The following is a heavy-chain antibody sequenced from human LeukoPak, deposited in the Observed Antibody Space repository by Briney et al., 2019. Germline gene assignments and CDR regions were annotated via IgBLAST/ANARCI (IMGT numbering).Heavy chain of an antibody. CDR3: ARVGWGLFDY. CDR2: ISSSGSTI. J-gene: IGHJ4*02. V-gene: IGHV3-48*03. Sequence: GGSLGLSCAASGFTFSSYEMNWVRQAPGKGLEWVSYISSSGSTIYYADSVKGRFTISRDNAKNSLYLQMNSLRAEDTAVYYCARVGWGLFDYWGQGTLVTVSS. D-gene: IGHD7-27*01. CDR1: GFTFSSYE.